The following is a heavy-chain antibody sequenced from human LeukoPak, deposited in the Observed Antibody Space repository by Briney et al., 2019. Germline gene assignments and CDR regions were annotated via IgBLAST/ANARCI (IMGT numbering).Heavy chain of an antibody. CDR3: ARVNTLNPLYYFAY. CDR2: IYYSGST. J-gene: IGHJ4*02. Sequence: SQTLSLTCTVSGGSISSGGYYWSWIRQHPGKGLEWIGYIYYSGSTYYNPSLKSRVTISVDTSKNQFSLKLSSVTAADTAVYYCARVNTLNPLYYFAYWGQGTLVTVSS. V-gene: IGHV4-31*03. CDR1: GGSISSGGYY.